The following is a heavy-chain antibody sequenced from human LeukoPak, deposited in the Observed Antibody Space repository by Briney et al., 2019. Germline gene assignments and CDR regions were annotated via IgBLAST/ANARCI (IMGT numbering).Heavy chain of an antibody. V-gene: IGHV1-8*01. CDR1: GYTFTSYD. D-gene: IGHD3-10*01. CDR3: ARPGDSLGSYYTFGYYYGMDV. CDR2: MNPNSGNT. Sequence: ASVKVSCKASGYTFTSYDINWVRQATGQGLEWMGWMNPNSGNTGYAQKFQGRVTMTRNTSISTAYMELSSLRSEDTAVYYCARPGDSLGSYYTFGYYYGMDVWGQGTTVTVSS. J-gene: IGHJ6*02.